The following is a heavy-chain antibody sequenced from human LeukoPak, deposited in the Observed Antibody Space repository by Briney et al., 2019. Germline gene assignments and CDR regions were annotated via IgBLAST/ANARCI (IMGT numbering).Heavy chain of an antibody. CDR1: GGSISSGDYY. CDR2: IYYSGST. D-gene: IGHD6-13*01. CDR3: ARNGPTAAGAFDI. Sequence: SETLSLTCTVSGGSISSGDYYWSWIRQPPGTGLEWIGYIYYSGSTYYNPSLKSRVTISVDTSKNQFSLKLRSVTAADTAVYYCARNGPTAAGAFDIWGQGTPVTVSS. J-gene: IGHJ3*02. V-gene: IGHV4-30-4*01.